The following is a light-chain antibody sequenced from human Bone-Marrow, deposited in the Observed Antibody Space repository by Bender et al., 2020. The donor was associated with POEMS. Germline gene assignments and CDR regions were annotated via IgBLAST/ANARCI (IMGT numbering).Light chain of an antibody. Sequence: QSALTQPASVSGSPGQSITISCTGAPSDVGSYNLVSWYQHYPGKAPKLIIYDVNRRPSGVSGRFAGSKSGNTASLTISGLQSEDEATYYCSSYEPTNPFLFGGGTKLTVL. V-gene: IGLV2-23*02. CDR1: PSDVGSYNL. CDR3: SSYEPTNPFL. J-gene: IGLJ3*02. CDR2: DVN.